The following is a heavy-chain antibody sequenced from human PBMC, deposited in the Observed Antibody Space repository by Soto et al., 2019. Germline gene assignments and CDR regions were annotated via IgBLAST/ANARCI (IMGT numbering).Heavy chain of an antibody. Sequence: PGGSLRLSCAASGFTFSSYWMSWVRQAPGKGLEWVANIRQDGSEKYYVDSVKGRFTISRDNAKSSLYLQMNSLRAEDTAVYYCARDGGPIVVVPDASGPDDAFDIWGQGTMVTVSS. CDR1: GFTFSSYW. CDR3: ARDGGPIVVVPDASGPDDAFDI. J-gene: IGHJ3*02. D-gene: IGHD2-2*01. CDR2: IRQDGSEK. V-gene: IGHV3-7*03.